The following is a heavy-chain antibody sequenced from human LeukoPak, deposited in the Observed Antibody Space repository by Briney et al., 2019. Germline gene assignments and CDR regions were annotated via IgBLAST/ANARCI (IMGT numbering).Heavy chain of an antibody. J-gene: IGHJ5*02. CDR3: ARRRSGSWFDP. CDR1: GGSISSYY. V-gene: IGHV4-59*01. CDR2: IYYSGST. D-gene: IGHD3-10*01. Sequence: SETLSLTCTVSGGSISSYYWSWIQQPPGKGLEWIGYIYYSGSTNYNPSLKSRVTISVDTSKNQFSLKLSSVTAADTAVYYCARRRSGSWFDPWGQGTLVTVSS.